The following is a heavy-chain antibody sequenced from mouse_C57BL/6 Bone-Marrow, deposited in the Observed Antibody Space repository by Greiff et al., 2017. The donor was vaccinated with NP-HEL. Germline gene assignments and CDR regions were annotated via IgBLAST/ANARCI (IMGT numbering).Heavy chain of an antibody. CDR1: GFTFSSYG. V-gene: IGHV5-6*01. J-gene: IGHJ3*01. Sequence: EVQVVESGGDLVKPGGSLKLSCAASGFTFSSYGMSWVRQTPDKRLEWVATISSGGSYTYYPASVKGRFTISRDNAKNTLYLQRSSLKSEDTAMYYCASPYDYDVAWFAYWGQGTLVTVSA. CDR2: ISSGGSYT. D-gene: IGHD2-4*01. CDR3: ASPYDYDVAWFAY.